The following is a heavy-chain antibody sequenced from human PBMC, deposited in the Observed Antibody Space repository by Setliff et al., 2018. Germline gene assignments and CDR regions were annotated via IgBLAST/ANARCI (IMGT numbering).Heavy chain of an antibody. CDR3: ARRPTGPGAPFDI. D-gene: IGHD3-10*01. J-gene: IGHJ3*02. V-gene: IGHV4-39*01. CDR1: GGSISSSSYY. CDR2: IHYNGNL. Sequence: SETLSLTCAVSGGSISSSSYYWGWIRQSPGEGLEWIANIHYNGNLYYNPSLKNRATISMDTSKIQFSLKLISVTAADTALYFCARRPTGPGAPFDIWGHGTMVTVSS.